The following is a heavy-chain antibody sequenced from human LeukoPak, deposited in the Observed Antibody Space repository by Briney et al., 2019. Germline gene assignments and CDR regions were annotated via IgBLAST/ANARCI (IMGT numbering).Heavy chain of an antibody. CDR2: MNPNRGNT. V-gene: IGHV1-8*01. D-gene: IGHD3-22*01. J-gene: IGHJ3*02. CDR3: ARVYYDSSGYSDNYGDAFDI. Sequence: ASVTVSCKASGYTFTSYDINWVRQATGQGLEWMGWMNPNRGNTGDAQKFQGRVTMTRNTSISTAYMELSSLRSEDTAVYYCARVYYDSSGYSDNYGDAFDIWGQGTMVTVSS. CDR1: GYTFTSYD.